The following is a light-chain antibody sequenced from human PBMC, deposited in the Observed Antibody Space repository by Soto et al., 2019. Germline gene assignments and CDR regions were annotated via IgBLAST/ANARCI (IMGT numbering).Light chain of an antibody. Sequence: QSPCSLCASIGDGVTLTFRASQTIIGYSNGYQQKPVKAPRLLINAASNLQSGVTSRFSGSGSGTDFTLTISSLQPEDFATYYCQQSYSTLWTFGQGTKVDIK. V-gene: IGKV1-39*01. J-gene: IGKJ1*01. CDR3: QQSYSTLWT. CDR1: QTIIGY. CDR2: AAS.